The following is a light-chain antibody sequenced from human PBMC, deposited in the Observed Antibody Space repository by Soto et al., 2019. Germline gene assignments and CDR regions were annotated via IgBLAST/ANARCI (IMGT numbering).Light chain of an antibody. CDR2: DVT. Sequence: QSALSQPASVSGSPGQSITISCTGTSSDVGGYNYVSWYQQHPGKAPTVIIYDVTKRPSGFSNRFSGSKSGNTASLTISGLQVEDEADYYCSSYRRGSTRVVFGGGTKVTVL. J-gene: IGLJ2*01. CDR1: SSDVGGYNY. CDR3: SSYRRGSTRVV. V-gene: IGLV2-14*03.